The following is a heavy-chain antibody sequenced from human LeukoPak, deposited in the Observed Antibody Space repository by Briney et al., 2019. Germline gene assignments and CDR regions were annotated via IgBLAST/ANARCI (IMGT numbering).Heavy chain of an antibody. J-gene: IGHJ4*02. D-gene: IGHD2-2*01. CDR3: ARGEYQLDY. CDR2: IYHSGST. V-gene: IGHV4-30-2*01. CDR1: GGSISSGGYS. Sequence: SQTLSLTCAVSGGSISSGGYSWSWIRQPPGKGLEWIGYIYHSGSTYYNPSLKSRVTISVDRSKNQFSLKLSSVTAADTAVYYCARGEYQLDYWGQGTLVTVPS.